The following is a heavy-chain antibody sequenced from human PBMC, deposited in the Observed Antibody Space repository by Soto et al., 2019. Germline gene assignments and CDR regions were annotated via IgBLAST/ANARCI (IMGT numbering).Heavy chain of an antibody. CDR1: GFTFSSYA. CDR3: ARVEGEWIGENYYYYYGMDV. V-gene: IGHV3-30-3*01. CDR2: ISYDGSNK. J-gene: IGHJ6*02. D-gene: IGHD3-10*01. Sequence: GGSLRLSCAASGFTFSSYAMHWVRQAPGKGLEWVAVISYDGSNKYYADSVKGRFTISRDNSKNTLYLQMNSLRAEDTAVYYCARVEGEWIGENYYYYYGMDVWGQGTTVTVS.